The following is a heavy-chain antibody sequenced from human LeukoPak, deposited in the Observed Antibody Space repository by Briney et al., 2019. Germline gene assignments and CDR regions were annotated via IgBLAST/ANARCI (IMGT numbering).Heavy chain of an antibody. J-gene: IGHJ3*02. V-gene: IGHV3-9*03. Sequence: PGGSLRLSCAASGFTFDDYAMHWVRQAPGKGLEWVSGISWNSGSIGYADSVKGRFTVSRDNAKNSLYLQMNSLRAEDMALYYCAKSGGGSYYELFDIWGQGTMVTVSS. CDR2: ISWNSGSI. CDR1: GFTFDDYA. D-gene: IGHD1-26*01. CDR3: AKSGGGSYYELFDI.